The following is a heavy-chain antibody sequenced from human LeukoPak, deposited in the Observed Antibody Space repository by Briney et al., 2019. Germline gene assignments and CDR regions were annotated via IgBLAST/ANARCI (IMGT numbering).Heavy chain of an antibody. CDR2: ISGSGGST. V-gene: IGHV3-23*01. CDR1: GFTFSSYA. CDR3: AKSVVVISVTPIWFDP. D-gene: IGHD2-21*01. J-gene: IGHJ5*02. Sequence: PGGSLRLSCAASGFTFSSYAMSWVRQAPGKGLEWVSAISGSGGSTYYADSVKARFTISRDNSKNTLYLQMNSLRAEDTAVYYCAKSVVVISVTPIWFDPWGQGSLVTVSS.